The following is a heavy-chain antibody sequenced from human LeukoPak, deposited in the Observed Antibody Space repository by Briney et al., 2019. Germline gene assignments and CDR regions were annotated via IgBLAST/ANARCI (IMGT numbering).Heavy chain of an antibody. Sequence: GGSLRLSCAASGFTFSETWMNWVRQAPGKGLEWVAAIKDDGGETDYVDSVKGRFTISRDNAKNSLYLKMNSLRAEATAVYYCATYINWVAGDVWGQGTTVSVSS. CDR2: IKDDGGET. CDR1: GFTFSETW. D-gene: IGHD1-1*01. J-gene: IGHJ6*02. CDR3: ATYINWVAGDV. V-gene: IGHV3-7*01.